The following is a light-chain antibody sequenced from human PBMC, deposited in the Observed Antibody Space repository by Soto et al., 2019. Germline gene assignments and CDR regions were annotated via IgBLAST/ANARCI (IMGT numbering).Light chain of an antibody. V-gene: IGLV2-14*01. CDR1: SSDVGSYNY. Sequence: QSALTQPASVSGSPGQSITISCTGTSSDVGSYNYVSWYQQHPGKAPKLMIYEVRNRPSGVSDRFSGSKSGKTASLTIFGLQAEDEADYYCSAYSAGISLLVFGSGTKVTVL. CDR2: EVR. J-gene: IGLJ1*01. CDR3: SAYSAGISLLV.